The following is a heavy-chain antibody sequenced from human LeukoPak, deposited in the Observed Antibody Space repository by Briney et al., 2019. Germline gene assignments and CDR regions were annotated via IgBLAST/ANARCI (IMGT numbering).Heavy chain of an antibody. V-gene: IGHV3-7*01. Sequence: GGSLRLSCAASGFTFSSYWMNWARQAPGKGLEWVASINHNGNVNYYVDSVKGRFTISRDNAKNSLYLQMSNLRAEDTAVYYCARGTVAVNLDYWGQGTLVTVSS. CDR3: ARGTVAVNLDY. CDR2: INHNGNVN. J-gene: IGHJ4*02. CDR1: GFTFSSYW. D-gene: IGHD6-19*01.